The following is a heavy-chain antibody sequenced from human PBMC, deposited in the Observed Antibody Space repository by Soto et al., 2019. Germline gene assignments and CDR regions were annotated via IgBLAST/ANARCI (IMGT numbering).Heavy chain of an antibody. J-gene: IGHJ4*02. CDR1: GFPFSTYA. Sequence: PGGSLRLSCAASGFPFSTYAMSWVRQAPGKGLEWVSSIVSSGAGTYYPDSMKGRFTISRDNSKNTAYLQMSSLRPEDTAVYYCVKGEYYYDGSAYYPFDYWGQGRMVTVSS. CDR3: VKGEYYYDGSAYYPFDY. CDR2: IVSSGAGT. D-gene: IGHD3-22*01. V-gene: IGHV3-23*01.